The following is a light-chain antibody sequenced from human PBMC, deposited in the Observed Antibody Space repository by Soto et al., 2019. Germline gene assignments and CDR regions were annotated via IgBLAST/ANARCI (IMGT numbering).Light chain of an antibody. CDR3: QQYGISVPWM. J-gene: IGKJ1*01. V-gene: IGKV3-20*01. CDR2: GTS. Sequence: EIVLTQSPGTLSLSPGESATLSCRASQSLSSAYLAWYQQKPGQAPRLLIHGTSSRATGISDRFSGSGSGTDFTLTITRLQPEDFAVYYCQQYGISVPWMFGQGTKVEI. CDR1: QSLSSAY.